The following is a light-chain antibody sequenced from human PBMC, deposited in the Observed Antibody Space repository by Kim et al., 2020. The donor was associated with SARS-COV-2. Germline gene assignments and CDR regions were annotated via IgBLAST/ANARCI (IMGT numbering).Light chain of an antibody. CDR2: DDN. CDR1: SSNIGVNP. V-gene: IGLV1-44*01. Sequence: GQRVTFSCSGSSSNIGVNPVNWYQHFPGEATKVVIFDDNQRPSGIPDRFSGSKSGAAASLAISGLQSDDEADYYCATWDDNVDGYVFGTGTKVTVL. CDR3: ATWDDNVDGYV. J-gene: IGLJ1*01.